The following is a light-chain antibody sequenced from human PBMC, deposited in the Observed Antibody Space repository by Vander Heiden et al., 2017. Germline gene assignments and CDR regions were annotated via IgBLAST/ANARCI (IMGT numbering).Light chain of an antibody. CDR3: RQATQFPLT. Sequence: DIVMTQTPLSSPVTLGQPASISCRSSQSLVHPDGNTYFSWLQQRPGQPPRLLIYKISNRVSGVPDRFSGSGAGTDFTLKISRVEAEDVGIYYCRQATQFPLTFGQGTKLEIK. CDR2: KIS. CDR1: QSLVHPDGNTY. V-gene: IGKV2-24*01. J-gene: IGKJ2*01.